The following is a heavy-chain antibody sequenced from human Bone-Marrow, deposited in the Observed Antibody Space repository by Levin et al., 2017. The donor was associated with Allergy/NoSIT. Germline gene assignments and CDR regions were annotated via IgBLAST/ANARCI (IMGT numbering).Heavy chain of an antibody. CDR1: GFTFSNYA. D-gene: IGHD2-15*01. Sequence: GESLKISCAVSGFTFSNYAMHWVRQAPGRGLEWVAFISLDGNTQYYADSVKGRFTVSRDNSNNTLHLQMISLRVEDTAIYFCAKDAYTCSGGSCYFFDYWGQGGLVTVSS. CDR2: ISLDGNTQ. J-gene: IGHJ4*02. V-gene: IGHV3-30*18. CDR3: AKDAYTCSGGSCYFFDY.